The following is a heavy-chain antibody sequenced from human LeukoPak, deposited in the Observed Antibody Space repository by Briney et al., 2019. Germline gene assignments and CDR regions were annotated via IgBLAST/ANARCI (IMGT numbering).Heavy chain of an antibody. D-gene: IGHD3-3*01. V-gene: IGHV4-61*01. CDR3: ARVASGYDVFDI. CDR1: GGSVSSGSYY. CDR2: IYYSGST. J-gene: IGHJ3*02. Sequence: RASETLSLTCTVSGGSVSSGSYYWSWIRQPPGEGLEWIGYIYYSGSTNYNPSLKSRVTISVDTSKNQFSLKLRSVTAADTAVFYCARVASGYDVFDIWGQGTMVTVSS.